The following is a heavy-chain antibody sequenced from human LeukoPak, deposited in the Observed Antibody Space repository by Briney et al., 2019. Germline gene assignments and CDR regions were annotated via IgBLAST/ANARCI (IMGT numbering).Heavy chain of an antibody. D-gene: IGHD1-26*01. CDR2: INPDNGGT. Sequence: GASVNVSCKTSGYTFTSYYIHWVRQAPGQGLDYMGWINPDNGGTSYAQNFQGRVIMTRDTSISTAYMQLSRLTSDDTAVYYCARSPSGELDYWGRGTLVSVSS. J-gene: IGHJ4*02. V-gene: IGHV1-2*02. CDR1: GYTFTSYY. CDR3: ARSPSGELDY.